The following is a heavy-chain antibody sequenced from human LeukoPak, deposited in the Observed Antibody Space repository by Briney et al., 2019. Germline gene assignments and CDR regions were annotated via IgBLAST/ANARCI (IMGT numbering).Heavy chain of an antibody. CDR2: IYYSGST. CDR1: GGSISSGDYY. D-gene: IGHD5-18*01. J-gene: IGHJ4*02. CDR3: AKDQEWDSGYSYGSDY. V-gene: IGHV4-30-4*08. Sequence: ASETLSLTCTVSGGSISSGDYYWSWIRQPPGKGLEWIGYIYYSGSTYYNPSLKSRVTISVDTSKNQFSLKLSSVTAADTAVYYCAKDQEWDSGYSYGSDYWGQGTLVTVSS.